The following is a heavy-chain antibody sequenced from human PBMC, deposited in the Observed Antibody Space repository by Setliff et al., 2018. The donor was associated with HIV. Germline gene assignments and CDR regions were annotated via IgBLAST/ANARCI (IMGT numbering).Heavy chain of an antibody. J-gene: IGHJ5*02. CDR2: IIPIFGTP. CDR1: GGTFRSKG. D-gene: IGHD5-12*01. CDR3: ARDQATGYEKVWFSWIDP. Sequence: ASVKVSCKASGGTFRSKGISWVRQAPGQGLEWMGGIIPIFGTPDYAQKFQGRVTITADGSTSTAYMELSSLRFEDTATYYCARDQATGYEKVWFSWIDPWGQGTLVTVS. V-gene: IGHV1-69*13.